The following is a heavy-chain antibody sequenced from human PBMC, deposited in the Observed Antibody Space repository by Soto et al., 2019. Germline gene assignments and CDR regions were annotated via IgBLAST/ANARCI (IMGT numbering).Heavy chain of an antibody. D-gene: IGHD2-2*01. V-gene: IGHV5-10-1*01. J-gene: IGHJ6*02. CDR1: GYSFTSYW. Sequence: GESLKISCKGSGYSFTSYWISWVRQMPGKGLEWMGRIDPSDSYTNYSPSFQGHVTISADKSISTACLQWSSLKASDTAMYYCARLGCSSTSCYAYYYYGMDVWGQGTTVTVSS. CDR3: ARLGCSSTSCYAYYYYGMDV. CDR2: IDPSDSYT.